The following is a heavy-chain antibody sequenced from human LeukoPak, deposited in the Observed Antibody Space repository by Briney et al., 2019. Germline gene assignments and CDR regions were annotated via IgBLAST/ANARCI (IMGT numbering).Heavy chain of an antibody. Sequence: SETLSLTCAVYGGSFSGYYWSWIRQPPGKGLEWIGEINHSGSTNYNPSLKSRVTISVDTSKNQFSLKLSSVTAADTAVYYCARGHCSGGSCYSYYYYGMDVWGQGTTVTVSS. CDR3: ARGHCSGGSCYSYYYYGMDV. J-gene: IGHJ6*02. D-gene: IGHD2-15*01. CDR1: GGSFSGYY. V-gene: IGHV4-34*01. CDR2: INHSGST.